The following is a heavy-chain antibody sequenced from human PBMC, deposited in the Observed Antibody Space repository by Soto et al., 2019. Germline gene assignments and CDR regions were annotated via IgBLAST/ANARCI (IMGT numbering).Heavy chain of an antibody. CDR1: GGSTSSTSYY. V-gene: IGHV4-39*01. D-gene: IGHD1-7*01. J-gene: IGHJ5*02. CDR2: IYFSGTT. Sequence: QLQLQESGPELVKPSETLSLTCTVSGGSTSSTSYYWAWVRQPPGKGLEWIGSIYFSGTTYYNPSLKSRSPISIAPSKNKFSLILGPLTAPAPVFNYGAPTPPPQRTGIWNYPWGQGTLVTVSS. CDR3: APTPPPQRTGIWNYP.